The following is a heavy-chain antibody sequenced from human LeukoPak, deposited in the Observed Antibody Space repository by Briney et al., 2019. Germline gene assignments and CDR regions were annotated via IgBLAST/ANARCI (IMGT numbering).Heavy chain of an antibody. CDR3: ARELGYCSGGTCYSAHAFDI. CDR2: VHYSGTT. V-gene: IGHV4-59*01. D-gene: IGHD2-15*01. J-gene: IGHJ3*02. Sequence: PSETLSLTCTVSGGSISGYHWNWIRQPPGKGLEWIGYVHYSGTTKYNPSLKSRVTMSVDTSKNQISLRVNSVTAADTAVYYCARELGYCSGGTCYSAHAFDIWGQGTMVTVSS. CDR1: GGSISGYH.